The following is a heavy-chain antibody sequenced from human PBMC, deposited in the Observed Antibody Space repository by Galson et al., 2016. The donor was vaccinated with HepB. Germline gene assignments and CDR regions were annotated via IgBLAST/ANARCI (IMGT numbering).Heavy chain of an antibody. CDR3: ARNYYGSGSYYRHPKYKAFDI. CDR1: GGFFSDYV. CDR2: IIAVSGTA. Sequence: SVKVSCKAAGGFFSDYVINWVRQAPGQGLEWMGGIIAVSGTADYAQKFQGRVTITADGSTSTAYMELSSLRSDDTAVYYCARNYYGSGSYYRHPKYKAFDIWGQGTMVTVSS. V-gene: IGHV1-69*13. J-gene: IGHJ3*02. D-gene: IGHD3-10*01.